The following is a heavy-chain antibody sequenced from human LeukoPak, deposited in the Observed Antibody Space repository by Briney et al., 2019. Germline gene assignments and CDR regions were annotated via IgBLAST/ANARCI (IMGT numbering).Heavy chain of an antibody. CDR3: ARREQQLGYYFDY. J-gene: IGHJ4*02. V-gene: IGHV4-39*01. CDR2: IYYSGST. Sequence: PSETLSLTCTVSGGSISSSSYYWGWIRQPPGKGLEWIGSIYYSGSTYYNPSLKSRATISVDTSKNQFSLKLSSVTAADTAVYYCARREQQLGYYFDYWGQGTLVTVSS. D-gene: IGHD6-13*01. CDR1: GGSISSSSYY.